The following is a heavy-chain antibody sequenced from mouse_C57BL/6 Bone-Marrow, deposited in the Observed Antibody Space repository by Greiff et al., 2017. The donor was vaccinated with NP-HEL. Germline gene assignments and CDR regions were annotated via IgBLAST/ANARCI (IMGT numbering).Heavy chain of an antibody. V-gene: IGHV1-54*01. CDR1: GYAFTNYL. J-gene: IGHJ2*01. Sequence: QVQLKQSGAELVRPGTSVKVSCKASGYAFTNYLIEWVKQRPGQGLEWIGVINPGSGGTNYNEKFKGKATLTADKSSSTAYMQLSILTSEDSAVYFCARGGDSSGYPFAYWGQGTTLTVSS. CDR2: INPGSGGT. D-gene: IGHD3-2*02. CDR3: ARGGDSSGYPFAY.